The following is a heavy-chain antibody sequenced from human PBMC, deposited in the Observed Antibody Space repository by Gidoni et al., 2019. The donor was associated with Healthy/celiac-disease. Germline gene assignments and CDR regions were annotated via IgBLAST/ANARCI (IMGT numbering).Heavy chain of an antibody. CDR1: GGSFSGYY. Sequence: QVQLQQWGAGLLKPSETLSLTCAVYGGSFSGYYWSWIRQPPGKGLEWIGEINHSGSTNYNPSLKSRVTISVDTSKNQFSLKLSSVTAADTAVYYCVREEDGLSIVGATTRGYNWFDPWGQGTLVTVSS. D-gene: IGHD1-26*01. V-gene: IGHV4-34*01. CDR3: VREEDGLSIVGATTRGYNWFDP. J-gene: IGHJ5*02. CDR2: INHSGST.